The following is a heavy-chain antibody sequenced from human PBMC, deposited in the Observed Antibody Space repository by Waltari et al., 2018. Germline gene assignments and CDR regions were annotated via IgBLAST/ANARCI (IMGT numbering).Heavy chain of an antibody. D-gene: IGHD1-26*01. Sequence: EVQLVESGGGLVQPGGSLRLSCAASGFTFSSYSMNWVRQAPGKGLEWVSNIRSGSSTRDYPDPVKGRFTISRDNAKNSLYLQMNSLRAEDTAVYYCARDLVGATTRHYWGQGTLVTVSS. CDR1: GFTFSSYS. CDR2: IRSGSSTR. J-gene: IGHJ4*02. V-gene: IGHV3-48*01. CDR3: ARDLVGATTRHY.